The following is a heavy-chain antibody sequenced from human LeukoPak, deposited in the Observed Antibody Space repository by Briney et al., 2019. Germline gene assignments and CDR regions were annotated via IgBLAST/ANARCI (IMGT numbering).Heavy chain of an antibody. J-gene: IGHJ6*02. D-gene: IGHD3-3*01. CDR1: GASIRSYY. CDR2: IYYSGST. V-gene: IGHV4-59*01. Sequence: PSETLSLTCTVSGASIRSYYWSWIRQPPGKGLEWIGYIYYSGSTNYNPSLKSRVTISVDTSKNQFSLKLSSVTAADTAVYYCASGAPDFWSGLYGMDVWGQGTTVTVSS. CDR3: ASGAPDFWSGLYGMDV.